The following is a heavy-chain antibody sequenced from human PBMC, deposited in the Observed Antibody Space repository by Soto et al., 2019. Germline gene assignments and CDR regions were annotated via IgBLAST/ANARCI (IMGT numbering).Heavy chain of an antibody. Sequence: QVQLVESGGGVVQPGRSLRLSCAASGFTFSSYGMHWVRQAPGKGLEWVAVISYDGSYKYYADSVKGRFTISRDNSKNTLYLQMNSLRAEDTAVYYCAKEYGSSSLSPEVAYWGQGTLVNVSS. J-gene: IGHJ4*02. CDR2: ISYDGSYK. D-gene: IGHD6-13*01. V-gene: IGHV3-30*18. CDR3: AKEYGSSSLSPEVAY. CDR1: GFTFSSYG.